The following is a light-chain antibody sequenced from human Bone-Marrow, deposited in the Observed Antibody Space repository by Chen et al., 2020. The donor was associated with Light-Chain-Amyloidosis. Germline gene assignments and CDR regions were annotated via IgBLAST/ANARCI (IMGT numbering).Light chain of an antibody. V-gene: IGKV4-1*01. CDR1: QSVLYSSNNKNY. CDR2: WAS. J-gene: IGKJ3*01. CDR3: QQYYSAPFT. Sequence: DLVMTQSPGSLAVSLGERATINCKSSQSVLYSSNNKNYLAWYQQKPGQPPKLLISWASTRESGVPDRFTGSGSGTDFTLTISSLQAEDVAVYYCQQYYSAPFTFGPGTKVNIK.